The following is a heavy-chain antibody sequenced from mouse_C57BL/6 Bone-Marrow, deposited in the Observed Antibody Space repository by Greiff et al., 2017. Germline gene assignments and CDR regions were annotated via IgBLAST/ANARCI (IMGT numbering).Heavy chain of an antibody. J-gene: IGHJ1*03. V-gene: IGHV1-52*01. CDR3: ARYGYYPFDV. CDR2: IDPSDSET. CDR1: GSTFTSYW. Sequence: QVQLQQPGAELVRPGSSVKLSCKASGSTFTSYWMHWVKQRPIPGLEWIGNIDPSDSETPYNQKFKDKATLTVAKSSSTAYMQLSSLTSEDSAVYYCARYGYYPFDVWGTGTTVTVSA. D-gene: IGHD2-3*01.